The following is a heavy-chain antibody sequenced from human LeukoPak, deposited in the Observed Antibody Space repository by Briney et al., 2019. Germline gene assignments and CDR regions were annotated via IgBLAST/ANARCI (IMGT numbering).Heavy chain of an antibody. D-gene: IGHD1-26*01. V-gene: IGHV4-4*02. CDR1: GGSISSSNW. Sequence: SGTLSLTCAVSGGSISSSNWWSWVRQPPGKGLELIGEIYHSGSTNYNPSLKSRVTISVDKSKNQFSLKLSSVTAADTAVYYCARATIVGATDYFDYWGQGTLVTVSS. CDR3: ARATIVGATDYFDY. CDR2: IYHSGST. J-gene: IGHJ4*02.